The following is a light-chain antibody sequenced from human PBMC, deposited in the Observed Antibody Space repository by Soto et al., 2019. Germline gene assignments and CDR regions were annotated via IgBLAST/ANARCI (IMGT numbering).Light chain of an antibody. V-gene: IGLV9-49*01. CDR2: VGTGGIVG. J-gene: IGLJ2*01. Sequence: QLVLTQPPSASASLGASVTLTCTLSSGYSNYKVDWYRQRPGKGPRFVMRVGTGGIVGSKGDGIPDRFSVLGSGLNRYLTIKNIQEEDESDYHCGADHGSGSNFLVVFGGGTKLTVL. CDR1: SGYSNYK. CDR3: GADHGSGSNFLVV.